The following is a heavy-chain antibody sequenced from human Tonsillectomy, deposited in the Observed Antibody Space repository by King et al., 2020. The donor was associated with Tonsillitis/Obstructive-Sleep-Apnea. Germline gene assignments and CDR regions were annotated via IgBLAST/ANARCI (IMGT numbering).Heavy chain of an antibody. D-gene: IGHD1-14*01. CDR1: GFTFSSYG. Sequence: VQLVESGGGVVQPGRSLRLSCAASGFTFSSYGMHWVRQAPGKGLEWVAVIWYDGSNKYYAESVKGRFTISRDNSKNTLYLQMNSLRAEDTAVYYCARVKTSVDAFDIWGQGTMVTVSS. J-gene: IGHJ3*02. CDR2: IWYDGSNK. V-gene: IGHV3-33*01. CDR3: ARVKTSVDAFDI.